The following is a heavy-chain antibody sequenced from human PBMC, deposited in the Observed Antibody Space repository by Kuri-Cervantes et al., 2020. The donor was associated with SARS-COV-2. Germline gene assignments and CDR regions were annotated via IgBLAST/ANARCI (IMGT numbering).Heavy chain of an antibody. Sequence: ASVKVSCKASGYTFTSYGISWVRQAPGQGLEWMGWINPNSGGTNYAQKFQGRVTITADKSTSTAYMELSSLRSEDTAVYYCARDSSVAVWGQGTLVTVSS. CDR3: ARDSSVAV. V-gene: IGHV1-18*01. CDR2: INPNSGGT. CDR1: GYTFTSYG. D-gene: IGHD6-19*01. J-gene: IGHJ4*02.